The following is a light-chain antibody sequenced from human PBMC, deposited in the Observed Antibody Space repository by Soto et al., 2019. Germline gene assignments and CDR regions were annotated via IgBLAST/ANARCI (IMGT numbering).Light chain of an antibody. CDR1: QSLLHSNGYNY. Sequence: DLVVTQSPLSLPVTPGEPASISCRSSQSLLHSNGYNYLDWYLQKPGQSPQLLIYLGYNRASGVPDRFSGSGSGTDFTLKISRVEAEDVGIYYCMQALQSPLTFGGGTKVEI. CDR3: MQALQSPLT. J-gene: IGKJ4*01. CDR2: LGY. V-gene: IGKV2-28*01.